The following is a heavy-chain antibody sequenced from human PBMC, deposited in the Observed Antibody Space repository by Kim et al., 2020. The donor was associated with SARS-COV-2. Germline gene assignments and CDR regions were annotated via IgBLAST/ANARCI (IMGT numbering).Heavy chain of an antibody. CDR2: ISNSGST. J-gene: IGHJ4*02. Sequence: SETLSLTCAVYGGSYSGYYWSWIRQPPGKGLEWIGEISNSGSTNYNPSLKSRVTISVDTSKNQFSLKLSSVNAADTAVYYCAHRPGGLSFDYWGKGTLVT. CDR3: AHRPGGLSFDY. D-gene: IGHD3-16*01. CDR1: GGSYSGYY. V-gene: IGHV4-34*01.